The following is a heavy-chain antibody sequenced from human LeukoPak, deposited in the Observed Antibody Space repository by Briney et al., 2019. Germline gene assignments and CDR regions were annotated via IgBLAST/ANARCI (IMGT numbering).Heavy chain of an antibody. CDR1: GFTFDDYA. CDR2: ISWKSGSI. V-gene: IGHV3-9*01. Sequence: GGSLRLSCAASGFTFDDYAMHWVRHAPGKGLEWVSGISWKSGSIGYADSVKGRFTISRDNAKNSLYLQMNSLRAEDTALYYCAKASPENSSFDYWGQGTLVTVSS. J-gene: IGHJ4*02. CDR3: AKASPENSSFDY. D-gene: IGHD1-7*01.